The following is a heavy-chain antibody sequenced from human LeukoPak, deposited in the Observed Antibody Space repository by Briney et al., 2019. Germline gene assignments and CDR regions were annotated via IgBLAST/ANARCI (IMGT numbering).Heavy chain of an antibody. V-gene: IGHV3-11*06. J-gene: IGHJ4*02. CDR1: GFTFSDYY. CDR3: ASIAVAAPQDY. D-gene: IGHD6-19*01. Sequence: GGSLRLSCAASGFTFSDYYMSWIRQAPGKGLEWVSYISSSSSYTNYADSVKGRFTISRDNAKNSLYLQMNSLRAEDTAVYYCASIAVAAPQDYWGQGTLVTVSS. CDR2: ISSSSSYT.